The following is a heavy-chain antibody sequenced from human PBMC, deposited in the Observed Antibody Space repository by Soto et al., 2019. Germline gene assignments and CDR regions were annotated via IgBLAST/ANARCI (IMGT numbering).Heavy chain of an antibody. D-gene: IGHD3-3*01. V-gene: IGHV4-31*03. CDR3: ASRERSGYSYWLDT. J-gene: IGHJ5*02. Sequence: QVQLQESGPGLVKPSQTLSLTCTVSGGSISDGYYWSWIRQHPGKGREWIGSISYSGSTSYNPSLKTRLSISVDRSKSQFSLHLSSVTAADTAVYYCASRERSGYSYWLDTWGQGTLVTVSS. CDR1: GGSISDGYY. CDR2: ISYSGST.